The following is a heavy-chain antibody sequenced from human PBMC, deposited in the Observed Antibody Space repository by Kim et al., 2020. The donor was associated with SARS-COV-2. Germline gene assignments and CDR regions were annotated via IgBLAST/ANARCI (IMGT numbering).Heavy chain of an antibody. Sequence: SETLSLTCSVSGASVSSYYWSWLRQPPGKRLEWIAYIRFGGTTVYNPSLESRVTILIDTSRNHVSLRVDSLTAADTAIYYSGRHLEDDGSYPLDYWGRG. CDR1: GASVSSYY. J-gene: IGHJ4*02. CDR3: GRHLEDDGSYPLDY. D-gene: IGHD4-17*01. CDR2: IRFGGTT. V-gene: IGHV4-59*08.